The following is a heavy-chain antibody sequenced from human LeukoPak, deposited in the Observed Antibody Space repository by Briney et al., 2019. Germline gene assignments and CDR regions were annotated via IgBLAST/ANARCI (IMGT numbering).Heavy chain of an antibody. D-gene: IGHD1-1*01. CDR3: ARDNPGGGFDP. CDR2: ISYDGSNK. J-gene: IGHJ5*02. Sequence: GRSLRLSCAASGFTFSSYAMHWVRQAPGKGLEWVAVISYDGSNKYYADSVKGRFTISRDNSKNTLYLQMNSLRAEDTAVYYCARDNPGGGFDPWGQGTLVTVSS. CDR1: GFTFSSYA. V-gene: IGHV3-30-3*01.